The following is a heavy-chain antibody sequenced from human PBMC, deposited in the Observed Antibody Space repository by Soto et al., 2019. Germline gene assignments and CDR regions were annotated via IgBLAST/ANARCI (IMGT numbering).Heavy chain of an antibody. Sequence: SGTLSLTCAVYGGSFSGFDWRWIRQPPGKGLEGVGEINHSGSTNYNPSLKSRVTISADTSKNQFSLKLSSVTAAGTAVYYCARGIAAAGSVSFMYFDYWGQGTLVTVSS. CDR1: GGSFSGFD. CDR3: ARGIAAAGSVSFMYFDY. V-gene: IGHV4-34*01. CDR2: INHSGST. J-gene: IGHJ4*02. D-gene: IGHD6-13*01.